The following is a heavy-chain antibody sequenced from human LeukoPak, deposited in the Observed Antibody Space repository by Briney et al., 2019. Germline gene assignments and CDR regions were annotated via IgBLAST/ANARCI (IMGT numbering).Heavy chain of an antibody. CDR3: ARFTPSYGSGSSHWFDP. Sequence: SETLSLTCGVSGGSLSFYYWSWIRQSPGKGLEWIAEISQNGDSNYNMSLKSRVTISVDTSKNQFSLKLSSVTAADTAVYYCARFTPSYGSGSSHWFDPWGQGTLVTVSS. CDR2: ISQNGDS. J-gene: IGHJ5*02. V-gene: IGHV4-34*01. CDR1: GGSLSFYY. D-gene: IGHD3-10*01.